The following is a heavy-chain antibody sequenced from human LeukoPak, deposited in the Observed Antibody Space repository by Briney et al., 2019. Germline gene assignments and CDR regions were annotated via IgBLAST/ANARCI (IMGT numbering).Heavy chain of an antibody. CDR3: ARGGMMGATGVDY. Sequence: ASVKVSCKASGFTFTSYGITWVQKAPGQGLEWMGWISAYDGNTNYAKKLQGRVTMTTATSTSTAYMELRSLRADYTAVYYCARGGMMGATGVDYWGQGTLVTVSS. V-gene: IGHV1-18*01. CDR1: GFTFTSYG. CDR2: ISAYDGNT. D-gene: IGHD1-26*01. J-gene: IGHJ4*02.